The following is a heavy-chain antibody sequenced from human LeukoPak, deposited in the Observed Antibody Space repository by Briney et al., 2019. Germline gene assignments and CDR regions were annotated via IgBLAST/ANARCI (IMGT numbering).Heavy chain of an antibody. CDR1: GFTFDDYG. Sequence: GGSLRLSCAASGFTFDDYGMSWVRQAPGKGLEWVSGINWNGGSTGYADSVKGRFTISRDNAKNSLYLQMNSLRAEDTALYYCARHGGGQQLVVSFHHRKSYYYYCMDVWGKGTTVTVSS. J-gene: IGHJ6*03. CDR2: INWNGGST. V-gene: IGHV3-20*04. CDR3: ARHGGGQQLVVSFHHRKSYYYYCMDV. D-gene: IGHD6-13*01.